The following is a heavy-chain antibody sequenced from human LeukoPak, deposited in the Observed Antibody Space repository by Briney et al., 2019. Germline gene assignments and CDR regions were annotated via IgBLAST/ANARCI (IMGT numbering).Heavy chain of an antibody. J-gene: IGHJ4*02. Sequence: GGSLRLSCAASGFTFSSYWMSWVRQAPGKGLEWVANIKQDGSEKYYVDSVKGRFTISRDNAKNSLYLQMNSLRAEDTAVYYCARDRCGGDCYFFDYWGQGTLVTVSS. CDR2: IKQDGSEK. CDR1: GFTFSSYW. V-gene: IGHV3-7*01. D-gene: IGHD2-21*01. CDR3: ARDRCGGDCYFFDY.